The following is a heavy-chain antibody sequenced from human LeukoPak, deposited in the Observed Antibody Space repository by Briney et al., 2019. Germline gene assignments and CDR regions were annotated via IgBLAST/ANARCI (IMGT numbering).Heavy chain of an antibody. D-gene: IGHD3-22*01. J-gene: IGHJ3*02. CDR1: GFTFSTYA. CDR3: ANGYYEIHDAFDI. CDR2: ISYDGRNK. Sequence: TGGSLRLSCAVSGFTFSTYAMHWVRQAPGKGLEWVAFISYDGRNKYYADSVKGRFTISRDNSKNTLFLQMNSLRAEDTAVYYCANGYYEIHDAFDIWGQGTMVTVSS. V-gene: IGHV3-30*04.